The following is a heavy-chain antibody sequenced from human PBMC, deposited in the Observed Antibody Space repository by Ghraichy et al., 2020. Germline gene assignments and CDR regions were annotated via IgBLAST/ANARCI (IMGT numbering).Heavy chain of an antibody. V-gene: IGHV6-1*01. J-gene: IGHJ5*02. CDR1: GDSVSSNSAA. CDR2: TYYRSKWYN. Sequence: SETLSLTCAISGDSVSSNSAAWNWIRQSPSRGLEWLGRTYYRSKWYNDYAVSVKSRITINPDTSKNQFSLQLNSVTPEDTAVYYCARGGVIAAAGIFGWFDPWGQGTLVTVSS. CDR3: ARGGVIAAAGIFGWFDP. D-gene: IGHD6-13*01.